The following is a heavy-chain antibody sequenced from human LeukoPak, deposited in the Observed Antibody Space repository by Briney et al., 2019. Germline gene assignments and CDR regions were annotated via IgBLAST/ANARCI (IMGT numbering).Heavy chain of an antibody. V-gene: IGHV3-7*05. CDR2: IKQDGSEK. J-gene: IGHJ6*02. Sequence: GGSLRLSCAASGFTFSSYWMSWVRQAPRKGLEWVANIKQDGSEKYYVDSVKGRFTISRDSAKNSLYLQVNSLRAEDTAVYYCASTTISPVGGMDVWGQGTTVTVSS. CDR1: GFTFSSYW. D-gene: IGHD2/OR15-2a*01. CDR3: ASTTISPVGGMDV.